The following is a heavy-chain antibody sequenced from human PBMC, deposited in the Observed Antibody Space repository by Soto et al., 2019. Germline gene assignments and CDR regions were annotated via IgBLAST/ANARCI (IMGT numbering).Heavy chain of an antibody. CDR1: GGSISSGDYY. D-gene: IGHD1-26*01. J-gene: IGHJ5*02. Sequence: QVQPQESRPGLVKPSQTLSLTSTVSGGSISSGDYYWSWIRPPPGKGVEWIGYIYYSGNTYYSPSIESRGTLSVDTSKSQFSLKLSSVTAADTAVYYCARERHDGTGLDPWGKGTVVTVSS. CDR2: IYYSGNT. V-gene: IGHV4-30-4*01. CDR3: ARERHDGTGLDP.